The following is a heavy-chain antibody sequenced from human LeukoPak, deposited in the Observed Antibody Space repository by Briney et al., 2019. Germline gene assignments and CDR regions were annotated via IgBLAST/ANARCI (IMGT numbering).Heavy chain of an antibody. CDR1: GYTFTGYY. Sequence: ASVKVSCKASGYTFTGYYMHWVRQAPGQGLEWMGWINPNSGGTIYAQKFRGRVTMTRDTSISTAYMELSRLRSDDTAVYYCASGEGIAAAGIFYWGQGTLVTVSS. CDR3: ASGEGIAAAGIFY. J-gene: IGHJ4*02. CDR2: INPNSGGT. D-gene: IGHD6-13*01. V-gene: IGHV1-2*02.